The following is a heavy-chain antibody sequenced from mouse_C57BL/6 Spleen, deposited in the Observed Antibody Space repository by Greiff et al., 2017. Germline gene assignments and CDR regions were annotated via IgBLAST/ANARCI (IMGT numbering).Heavy chain of an antibody. J-gene: IGHJ2*01. D-gene: IGHD1-1*01. V-gene: IGHV5-17*01. CDR2: ISSGSSTI. Sequence: VQLKESGGGLVKPGGSLKLSCAASGFTFSDYGMHWVRQAPEKGLEWVAYISSGSSTIYYADTVKGRFTISRDNAKNTLFLQMTSLRSEDTAMYYCARGPVYGFDYWGQGTTLTVSS. CDR3: ARGPVYGFDY. CDR1: GFTFSDYG.